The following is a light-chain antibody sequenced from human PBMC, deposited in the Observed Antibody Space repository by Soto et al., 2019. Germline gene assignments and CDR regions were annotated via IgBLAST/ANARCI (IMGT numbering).Light chain of an antibody. CDR3: GTYAGSFTVI. V-gene: IGLV2-23*02. Sequence: QSVLTQPASVSGSPGQSITISCTGTTSDVGSYNLVSWYQQHPGKAPKLLISEVIKRPSGVSNRFSGSKSGNTASMTISKLQAEDEAHFYCGTYAGSFTVIFGGGTKLKVL. J-gene: IGLJ2*01. CDR1: TSDVGSYNL. CDR2: EVI.